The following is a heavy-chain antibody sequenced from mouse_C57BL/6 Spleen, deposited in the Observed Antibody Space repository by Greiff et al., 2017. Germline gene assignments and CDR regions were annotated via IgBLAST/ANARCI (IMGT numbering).Heavy chain of an antibody. CDR1: GYTFTSYC. Sequence: QVQLQQSGAELVMPGASVKMSCKASGYTFTSYCMHWVKQRPGQGLEWIGEIDPSDSYTNYNQKFKGKSTLTVDKSSSTSYMQLSRLTSEDSAVXECASALLRYMDYWGQGTSVTVSS. CDR3: ASALLRYMDY. CDR2: IDPSDSYT. V-gene: IGHV1-69*01. J-gene: IGHJ4*01. D-gene: IGHD1-1*01.